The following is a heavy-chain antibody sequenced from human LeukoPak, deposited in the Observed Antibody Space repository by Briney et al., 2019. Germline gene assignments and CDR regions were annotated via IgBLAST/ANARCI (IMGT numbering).Heavy chain of an antibody. J-gene: IGHJ4*02. D-gene: IGHD3-16*02. CDR1: GFTFSSYG. V-gene: IGHV3-30*02. CDR2: IRYDGSNK. CDR3: AKDTYDYVWGSYRLQGYFDY. Sequence: PGGSLRLSCAASGFTFSSYGMHWVRQAPGKGLEWVAFIRYDGSNKYYADSVKGRFTISRDNSKNTLYLQMNSLRAEDTAVYYCAKDTYDYVWGSYRLQGYFDYWDQGTLVTVSS.